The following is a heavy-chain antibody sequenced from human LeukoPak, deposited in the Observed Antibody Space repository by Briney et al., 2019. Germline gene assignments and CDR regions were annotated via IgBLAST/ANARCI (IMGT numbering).Heavy chain of an antibody. J-gene: IGHJ4*02. CDR2: IYNADTT. V-gene: IGHV3-66*01. CDR1: GFTVSSNY. D-gene: IGHD5-18*01. Sequence: GGSLRLSCAASGFTVSSNYMNWVRQAPGKGLEWVSVIYNADTTYYADSVKGRFSISRDNSKNTLYLQMNSLRAEDTAVYFCARGRRSGYSFGFYFDYWGRGTLVTVSS. CDR3: ARGRRSGYSFGFYFDY.